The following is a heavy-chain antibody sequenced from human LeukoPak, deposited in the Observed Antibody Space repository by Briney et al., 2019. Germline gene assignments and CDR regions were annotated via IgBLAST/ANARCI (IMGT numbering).Heavy chain of an antibody. CDR3: ARDLSVGATTLLEGDY. J-gene: IGHJ4*02. D-gene: IGHD1-26*01. CDR2: ISAYNGNT. Sequence: ASVKVSCKASGYTFTSYGISWVRQAPGQGLEWMGWISAYNGNTNYAQKLQGRVTMNTDTSTSTAYMELRSLRSDDTAVYYCARDLSVGATTLLEGDYWGQGTLVTVSS. CDR1: GYTFTSYG. V-gene: IGHV1-18*01.